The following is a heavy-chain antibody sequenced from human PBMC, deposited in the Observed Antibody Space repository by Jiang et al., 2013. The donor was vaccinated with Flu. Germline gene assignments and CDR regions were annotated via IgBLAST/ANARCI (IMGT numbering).Heavy chain of an antibody. CDR3: VRGHSGYAHDTFDI. D-gene: IGHD3-22*01. J-gene: IGHJ3*02. CDR1: GFIFRSYS. V-gene: IGHV3-48*01. CDR2: ISSRSSTI. Sequence: VQLVESGGDLVQPGGSLRLSCAASGFIFRSYSMNWVRQAPGKGLEYVSYISSRSSTINYADSVQGRFTSSRDNANNLLYLQMNSLRAEDTAVYYCVRGHSGYAHDTFDIWGQGTLVTVSS.